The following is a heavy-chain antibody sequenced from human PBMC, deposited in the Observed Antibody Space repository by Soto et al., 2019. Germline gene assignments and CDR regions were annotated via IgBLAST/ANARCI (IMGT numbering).Heavy chain of an antibody. CDR3: TTGYFRTGMDV. CDR2: ITSKSDAGTT. V-gene: IGHV3-15*07. J-gene: IGHJ6*02. Sequence: PGGSLRLSCAASGLAFANACINWVRQAPGKGLEWVGRITSKSDAGTTDYAAPVKGRFTVSRDDSKNTVYLQMNSLKTEDTAVYYCTTGYFRTGMDVWGQGTTVTVSS. CDR1: GLAFANAC. D-gene: IGHD1-20*01.